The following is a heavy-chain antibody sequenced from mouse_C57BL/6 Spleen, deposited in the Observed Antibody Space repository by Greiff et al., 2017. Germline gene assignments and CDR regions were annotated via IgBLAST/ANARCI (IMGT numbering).Heavy chain of an antibody. D-gene: IGHD3-3*01. J-gene: IGHJ4*01. CDR3: ARLDYYAMDY. Sequence: EVQRVESGGGLVKPGGSLKLSCAASGFTFSSYTMSWVRQTPEKRLEWVATISGGGGNTYYPDSVKGRFTISSDNAKNTLYLQMSSLRSDDTAFYYCARLDYYAMDYWGQGTSVTVAS. CDR2: ISGGGGNT. CDR1: GFTFSSYT. V-gene: IGHV5-9*01.